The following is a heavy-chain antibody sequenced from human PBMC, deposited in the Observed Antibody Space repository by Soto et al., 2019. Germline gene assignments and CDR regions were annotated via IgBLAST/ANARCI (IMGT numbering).Heavy chain of an antibody. J-gene: IGHJ6*02. Sequence: SVKVSCKASGGAFSNYTLTWVRQAPGQGFEWLGGIIPRFDTANYALKFQGRVTITADVSSSTAYLELSRLTSEDTAVYYCARWSNWNPMYYSGMDVWGQGTTVTVSS. CDR2: IIPRFDTA. CDR1: GGAFSNYT. V-gene: IGHV1-69*13. CDR3: ARWSNWNPMYYSGMDV. D-gene: IGHD1-20*01.